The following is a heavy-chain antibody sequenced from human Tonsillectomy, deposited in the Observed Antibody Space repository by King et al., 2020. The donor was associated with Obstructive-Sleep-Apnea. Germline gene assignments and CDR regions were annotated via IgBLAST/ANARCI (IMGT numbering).Heavy chain of an antibody. Sequence: VQLQQWGAGLLKPSETLSLTCAVYGGSFSGYYWSWIRQPPGKGLEWIGEINHSGSTNYNPSLKSRVTISVDTSKNQFSLKLGSVTAADTAVYYCARERYSSGWYGFDPWGQGTLVTVSS. CDR2: INHSGST. J-gene: IGHJ5*02. V-gene: IGHV4-34*01. CDR3: ARERYSSGWYGFDP. CDR1: GGSFSGYY. D-gene: IGHD6-19*01.